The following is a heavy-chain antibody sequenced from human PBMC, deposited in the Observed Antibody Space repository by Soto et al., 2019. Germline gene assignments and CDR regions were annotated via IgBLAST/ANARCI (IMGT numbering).Heavy chain of an antibody. J-gene: IGHJ6*02. CDR2: INPNSGGT. Sequence: ASVKVSCKASGYTFTGYYMHWVRQAPGQGLEWMGWINPNSGGTNYAQKFQGWVTMTRDTSISTAYMELSRLRSDDTAVYYCARDYSSSWGPYYYYGMDVWGQGTTVTVS. CDR3: ARDYSSSWGPYYYYGMDV. D-gene: IGHD6-13*01. CDR1: GYTFTGYY. V-gene: IGHV1-2*04.